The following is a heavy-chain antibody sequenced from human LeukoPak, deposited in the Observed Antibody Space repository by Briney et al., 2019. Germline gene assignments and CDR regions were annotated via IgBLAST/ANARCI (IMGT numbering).Heavy chain of an antibody. V-gene: IGHV1-2*02. D-gene: IGHD6-13*01. CDR3: SRAPEQQLVNPGYVH. CDR2: INPNSGGT. Sequence: ASVKVSCKASGYTFTGYYMHWVRQAPGQGLEWMGWINPNSGGTNYAQKFQGRVTMTRDTSISTAYMELSRLRSDDTAVYYCSRAPEQQLVNPGYVHWGQGTLVTVSS. J-gene: IGHJ4*02. CDR1: GYTFTGYY.